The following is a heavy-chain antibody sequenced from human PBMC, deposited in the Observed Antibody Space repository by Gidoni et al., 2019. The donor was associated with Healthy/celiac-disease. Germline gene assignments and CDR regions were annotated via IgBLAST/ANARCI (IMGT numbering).Heavy chain of an antibody. D-gene: IGHD3-10*01. J-gene: IGHJ4*02. CDR1: GFTFSSYA. Sequence: EVQLVESGGGLVQPGGSLRLSCSASGFTFSSYAMHWVRQAPGKGLEYVSAISSNGGSTYYADSVKGRFTISRDNSKNTLYLQMSSLRAEDTAVYYCVKDQGLLGAPSDYWGQGTLVTVSS. CDR2: ISSNGGST. CDR3: VKDQGLLGAPSDY. V-gene: IGHV3-64D*06.